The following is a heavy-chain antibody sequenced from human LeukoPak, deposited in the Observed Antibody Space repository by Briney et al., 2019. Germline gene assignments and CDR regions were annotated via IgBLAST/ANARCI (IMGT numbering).Heavy chain of an antibody. Sequence: NPSETLSLTCAVSGGSISSGGYYWSWIRQPPGKGLEWIGYIYHSGSTYYNPSLKSRVTISVDRSKNQFSLKLSSVTAADTAVYYCARASWFGELIGTWGQGTLVTVSS. CDR1: GGSISSGGYY. CDR3: ARASWFGELIGT. V-gene: IGHV4-30-2*01. CDR2: IYHSGST. J-gene: IGHJ5*02. D-gene: IGHD3-10*01.